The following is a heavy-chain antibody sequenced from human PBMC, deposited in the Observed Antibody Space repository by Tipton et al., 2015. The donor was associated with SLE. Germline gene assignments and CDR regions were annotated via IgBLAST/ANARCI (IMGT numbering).Heavy chain of an antibody. D-gene: IGHD3-10*01. CDR3: VGRGMVFEH. V-gene: IGHV4-59*01. CDR1: GGSISTYY. CDR2: IYYSGST. J-gene: IGHJ1*01. Sequence: TLSLTCTVSGGSISTYYWSWLRQPPGKGLEWLGYIYYSGSTDYNPSLKSRLTISLDSSKNHFSLKLSSVTAADTAVYYCVGRGMVFEHWDQGTLVTVSS.